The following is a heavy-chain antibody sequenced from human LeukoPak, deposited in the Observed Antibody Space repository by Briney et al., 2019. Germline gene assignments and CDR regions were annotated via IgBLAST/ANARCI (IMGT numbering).Heavy chain of an antibody. V-gene: IGHV4-34*01. J-gene: IGHJ4*02. D-gene: IGHD3-3*01. CDR2: INHSGST. CDR3: ARGDGITIFGVVTKNYFDY. Sequence: PSETLSLTCAVYGGSFSGYYWSWIRQPPGKGLEWIGEINHSGSTNYNPSLKSRVTISVDTSKNQFSLKLSSVTAADTAVYYCARGDGITIFGVVTKNYFDYWGQGTLVTVSS. CDR1: GGSFSGYY.